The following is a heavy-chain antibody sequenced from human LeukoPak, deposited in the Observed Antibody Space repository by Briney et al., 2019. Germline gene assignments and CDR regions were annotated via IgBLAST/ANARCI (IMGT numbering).Heavy chain of an antibody. CDR1: GFTLTNAW. CDR3: SQVTTRGLSDS. J-gene: IGHJ4*02. CDR2: IKSKADGETI. Sequence: GGSLRLSCAVYGFTLTNAWMKCVRQAPGRGLEWVGRIKSKADGETIDYAAPVKGRFSFSRHDSKNMLYLQMNSLKSEDTAVYYCSQVTTRGLSDSWGQGTLVTVSS. D-gene: IGHD4-11*01. V-gene: IGHV3-15*07.